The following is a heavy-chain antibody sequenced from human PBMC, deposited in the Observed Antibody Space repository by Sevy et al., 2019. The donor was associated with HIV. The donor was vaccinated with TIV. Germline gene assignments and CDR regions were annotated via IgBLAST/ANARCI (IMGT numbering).Heavy chain of an antibody. Sequence: GGSLRLSCAASGFTFSSYSMNWARQAPGKGLEWVSSISSSSSYIYYADSVKGRFTISRDNAKNSLYLQMNSLRAEDTAVYYCARRYYDILTGHFDYWGQGTLVTVSS. J-gene: IGHJ4*02. CDR2: ISSSSSYI. V-gene: IGHV3-21*01. D-gene: IGHD3-9*01. CDR1: GFTFSSYS. CDR3: ARRYYDILTGHFDY.